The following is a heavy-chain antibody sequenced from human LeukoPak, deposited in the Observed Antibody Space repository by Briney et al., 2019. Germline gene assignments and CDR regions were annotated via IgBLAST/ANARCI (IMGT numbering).Heavy chain of an antibody. Sequence: ASATLSLTCTVSGVSISSSNSYGGWLRPPPGNGLEWIGSIYYSGNTYYTASLNNHAPLSIDTSKNHFSLRLTSVTAADTAVYYCARQTGSGLFILPGGQGTLVTVSS. CDR3: ARQTGSGLFILP. D-gene: IGHD3/OR15-3a*01. J-gene: IGHJ1*01. CDR2: IYYSGNT. CDR1: GVSISSSNSY. V-gene: IGHV4-39*01.